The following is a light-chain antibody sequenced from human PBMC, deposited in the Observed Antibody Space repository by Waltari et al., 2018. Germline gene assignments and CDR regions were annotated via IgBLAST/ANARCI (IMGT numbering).Light chain of an antibody. Sequence: QSALSKPASVSGSPGQSLTITCTGASTYLASYNLVAWYQHHPNRAPKLIIYEATKRPSGISHRFSGAKSGATASLRISGLQADDEADYYCCSYTGSSTSYGCGGGTKVTVL. J-gene: IGLJ1*01. CDR2: EAT. CDR1: STYLASYNL. CDR3: CSYTGSSTSYG. V-gene: IGLV2-23*01.